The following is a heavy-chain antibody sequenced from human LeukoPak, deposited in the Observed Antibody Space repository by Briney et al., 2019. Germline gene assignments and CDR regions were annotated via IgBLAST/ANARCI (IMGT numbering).Heavy chain of an antibody. CDR2: LNPNTGHA. Sequence: GASVKVSCKVVAYDFTGYHIHWVQQAPGQGPEWMGRLNPNTGHAVYAFKFQGRVTITRDTSSSTAYMEVTRLTSDDTALYYCAKDRDGADRIILWGQGTLVTVSS. J-gene: IGHJ4*02. V-gene: IGHV1-2*06. CDR1: AYDFTGYH. D-gene: IGHD5-24*01. CDR3: AKDRDGADRIIL.